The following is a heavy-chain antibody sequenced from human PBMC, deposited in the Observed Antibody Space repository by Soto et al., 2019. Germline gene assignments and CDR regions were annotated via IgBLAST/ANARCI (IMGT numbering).Heavy chain of an antibody. CDR2: IWYDGSNK. V-gene: IGHV3-33*01. J-gene: IGHJ6*02. Sequence: GGSLRLSCAASGFTFSSYGMHWVRQAPGKGLEWVAVIWYDGSNKYYADSVKGRFTISRDNSKNTLYLQMNSLRAEDTAVYYCARDGNDILTGYHYYYYYGMDVWGQGTTVTVSS. D-gene: IGHD3-9*01. CDR1: GFTFSSYG. CDR3: ARDGNDILTGYHYYYYYGMDV.